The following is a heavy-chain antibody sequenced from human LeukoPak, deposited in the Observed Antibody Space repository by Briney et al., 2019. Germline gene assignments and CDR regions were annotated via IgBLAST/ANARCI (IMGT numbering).Heavy chain of an antibody. CDR2: IIPIFGTA. Sequence: GASVKVSCKASGYTFTSYGISWVRQAPGQGLEWMGGIIPIFGTANYAQKFQGRVTITTDESTSTAYMELSSLRSEDAAVYYCAREGYYYGSGSYEGYFDYWGQGTLVTVSS. V-gene: IGHV1-69*05. CDR1: GYTFTSYG. J-gene: IGHJ4*02. D-gene: IGHD3-10*01. CDR3: AREGYYYGSGSYEGYFDY.